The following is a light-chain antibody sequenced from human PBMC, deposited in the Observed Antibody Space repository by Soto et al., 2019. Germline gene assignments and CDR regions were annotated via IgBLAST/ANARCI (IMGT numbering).Light chain of an antibody. Sequence: QSVLTQPASVSGSPGQSTAIACTGTSSDVGAYDYVSWYQQHPGKAPKLMIYDVSNRPSGVSNRFSGSKSGNTASLTISGLQAEYEADYYCSSYTISSTPLYVFGTGTKVTVL. CDR2: DVS. CDR3: SSYTISSTPLYV. CDR1: SSDVGAYDY. V-gene: IGLV2-14*01. J-gene: IGLJ1*01.